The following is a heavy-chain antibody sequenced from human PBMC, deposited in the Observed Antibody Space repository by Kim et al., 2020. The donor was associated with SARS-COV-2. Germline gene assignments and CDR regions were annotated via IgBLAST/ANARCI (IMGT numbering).Heavy chain of an antibody. CDR2: ISYDGSNK. CDR3: AKGGTMLRGVIDCFDY. D-gene: IGHD3-10*01. J-gene: IGHJ4*01. Sequence: GGSLRLSCAASGFTFTSYGMHWVRQAPGKGLEWVAVISYDGSNKYYADSVKGRFTISRDNSKNTLYLQMNSLRPEDTAVYYCAKGGTMLRGVIDCFDYWG. V-gene: IGHV3-30*18. CDR1: GFTFTSYG.